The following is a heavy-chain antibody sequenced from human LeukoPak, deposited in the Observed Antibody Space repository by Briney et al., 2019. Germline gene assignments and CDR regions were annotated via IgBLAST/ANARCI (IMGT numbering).Heavy chain of an antibody. CDR2: INSDGSST. D-gene: IGHD6-19*01. Sequence: GGSLRLSCAASGFTFSVYWMHWVRQAPGRGLVWVSLINSDGSSTRYADSVKGRFTISRDNAKNTLYLQMNSLRAEDTAVYYCARGKAVAGTFSWFDPWGPGTLVTVSS. J-gene: IGHJ5*02. V-gene: IGHV3-74*01. CDR1: GFTFSVYW. CDR3: ARGKAVAGTFSWFDP.